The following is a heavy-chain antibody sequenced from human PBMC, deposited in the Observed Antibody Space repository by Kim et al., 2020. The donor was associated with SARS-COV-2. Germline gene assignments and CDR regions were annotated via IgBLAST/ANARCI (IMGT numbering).Heavy chain of an antibody. CDR1: GGSISSYY. J-gene: IGHJ2*01. V-gene: IGHV4-59*01. CDR3: ARDQREWLQYTANWYFDF. D-gene: IGHD3-3*01. Sequence: SETLSLTCTVSGGSISSYYWSWIRQPPGKGLEWIGYIYYSGSTNYNPSLKSRVTISVDTSKNQFSLKLSSVTAADTAVYYCARDQREWLQYTANWYFDFWGRGTLVTVSS. CDR2: IYYSGST.